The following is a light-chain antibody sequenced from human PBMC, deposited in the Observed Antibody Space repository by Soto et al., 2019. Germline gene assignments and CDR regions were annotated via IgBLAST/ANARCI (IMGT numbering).Light chain of an antibody. Sequence: ENVLTQSPGTLSLSPGERATLSCRASQSVSSNLAWYQQKPGQAPRLLIYGASTRATGIPARFSGSGSETEFTLTISSLQPDDFATYYCQQYNSYPWTFGLGTKVDI. CDR3: QQYNSYPWT. J-gene: IGKJ1*01. V-gene: IGKV3-15*01. CDR2: GAS. CDR1: QSVSSN.